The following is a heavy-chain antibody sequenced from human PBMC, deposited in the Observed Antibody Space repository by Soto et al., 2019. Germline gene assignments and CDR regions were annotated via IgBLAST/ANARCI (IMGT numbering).Heavy chain of an antibody. Sequence: PSETLSLSCTVSGGSTSSDNYWSWIRQPPGKGLEWIGHIYYSGNTDYNPSLKSRLAISIDTSKNQFSLKLSSVTAADTAVYFCAREGGESSDGLYYFDSWGQGSLVTVSS. V-gene: IGHV4-30-4*01. D-gene: IGHD3-16*01. CDR3: AREGGESSDGLYYFDS. CDR2: IYYSGNT. J-gene: IGHJ4*02. CDR1: GGSTSSDNY.